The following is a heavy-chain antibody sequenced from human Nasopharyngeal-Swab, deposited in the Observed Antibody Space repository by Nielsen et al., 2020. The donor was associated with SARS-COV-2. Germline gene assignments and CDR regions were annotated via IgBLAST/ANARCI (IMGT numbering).Heavy chain of an antibody. CDR3: ARGGSSSWYYYYYGMDV. CDR2: INHSGST. J-gene: IGHJ6*02. Sequence: SETLSLTCAVYGGSFSGYYWSWIRQPPGKGLEWIGEINHSGSTNYNPSLKSRVTISVDTSKNQFSPKLSSVTAADTAVYYCARGGSSSWYYYYYGMDVWGQGTTVTVSS. D-gene: IGHD6-13*01. V-gene: IGHV4-34*01. CDR1: GGSFSGYY.